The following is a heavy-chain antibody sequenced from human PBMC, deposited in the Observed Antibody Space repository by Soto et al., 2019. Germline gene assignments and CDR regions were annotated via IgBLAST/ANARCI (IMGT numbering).Heavy chain of an antibody. J-gene: IGHJ6*02. CDR2: IYYSGST. Sequence: PSETLSLTCTISGGYISSYYWSWIRQAPGKGLEWTGYIYYSGSTYYNPSLKGRLTISVDTSKNQFSLKLSSVTAADTAVYYCARDTPYYYGIDVWGQGTTVTVSS. CDR1: GGYISSYY. V-gene: IGHV4-59*01. CDR3: ARDTPYYYGIDV.